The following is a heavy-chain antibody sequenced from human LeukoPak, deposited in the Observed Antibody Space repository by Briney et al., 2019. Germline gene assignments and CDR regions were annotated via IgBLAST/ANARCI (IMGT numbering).Heavy chain of an antibody. V-gene: IGHV4-39*07. D-gene: IGHD6-13*01. J-gene: IGHJ5*02. Sequence: SETLSLTCTVSGGSISSSSYYWGWIRQPPGKGLEWIATVYYTATTYSNPSLKSRVTISVDSSKNEVSLKVTSVTAADTAVYYCARDQVAGTGTDTWGQGTLVTVSS. CDR1: GGSISSSSYY. CDR2: VYYTATT. CDR3: ARDQVAGTGTDT.